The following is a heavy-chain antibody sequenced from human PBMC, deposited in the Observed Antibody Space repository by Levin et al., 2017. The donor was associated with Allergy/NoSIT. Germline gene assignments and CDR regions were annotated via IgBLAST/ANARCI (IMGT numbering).Heavy chain of an antibody. D-gene: IGHD6-13*01. CDR3: ARDDSSSWENWFDP. Sequence: LSLTCAASGFTFSSYSMNWVRQAPGKGLEWVSSISSSSSYIYYADSVKGRFTISRDNAKNSLYLQMNSLRAEDTAVYYCARDDSSSWENWFDPWGQGTLVTVSS. V-gene: IGHV3-21*01. CDR1: GFTFSSYS. CDR2: ISSSSSYI. J-gene: IGHJ5*02.